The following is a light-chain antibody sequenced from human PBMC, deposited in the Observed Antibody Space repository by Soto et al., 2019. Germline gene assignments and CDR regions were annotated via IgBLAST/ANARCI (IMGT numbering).Light chain of an antibody. J-gene: IGLJ2*01. CDR2: LNSDGSH. V-gene: IGLV4-69*01. CDR1: SGHSSYA. Sequence: QPVLTQSPSASASLGASVKLTCTLSSGHSSYAIAWHQQQPEKGPRYLMKLNSDGSHSKGDGIPDRFSGSSSGAERYLTISSLQSEDEADYYCQTWGTGVVFGGGTKLPGL. CDR3: QTWGTGVV.